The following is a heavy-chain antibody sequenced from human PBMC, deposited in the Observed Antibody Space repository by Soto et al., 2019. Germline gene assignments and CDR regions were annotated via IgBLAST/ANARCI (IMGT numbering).Heavy chain of an antibody. D-gene: IGHD6-19*01. J-gene: IGHJ6*02. CDR1: GYSFTSYW. CDR2: IYPGDSDT. CDR3: ANDSPGLAVAPSDYYYAMDV. V-gene: IGHV5-51*01. Sequence: PGESLKISCKGSGYSFTSYWIGWVRQMPGKGLEWMGIIYPGDSDTRYSPSFQGQVTISADKSISTAYLQMNSLRAEDTAVYYCANDSPGLAVAPSDYYYAMDVWGQGTTVTVSS.